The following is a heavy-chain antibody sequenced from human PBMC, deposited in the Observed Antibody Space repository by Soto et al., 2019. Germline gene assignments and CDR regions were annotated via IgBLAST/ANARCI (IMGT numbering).Heavy chain of an antibody. V-gene: IGHV1-18*01. Sequence: ASVKVSCKASGYTFTIYGISWVRQAPGQGLEWMGWISAYNGNTNYAQKLQGRVTMTTDTSTSTAYMELRSLRSDDTAVYYCAREWGNYDFWSGYSYWFDPWGQGTLVTVSS. D-gene: IGHD3-3*01. CDR1: GYTFTIYG. J-gene: IGHJ5*02. CDR2: ISAYNGNT. CDR3: AREWGNYDFWSGYSYWFDP.